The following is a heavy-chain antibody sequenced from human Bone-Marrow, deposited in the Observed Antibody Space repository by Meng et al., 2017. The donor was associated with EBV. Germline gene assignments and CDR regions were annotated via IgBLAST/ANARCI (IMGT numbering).Heavy chain of an antibody. V-gene: IGHV4-30-4*01. Sequence: VRLQEAGPGLVKPSQSLSLTCAVSGGSISSGGYFWSWIRQPPGKGLEWIGYIYYSGSTYYNPSLKSRVTISVDTSKNQFSLKLSSVTATDTAVYYCARGSMLRGVITWFGPWGQGTLVTVSS. J-gene: IGHJ5*02. CDR3: ARGSMLRGVITWFGP. D-gene: IGHD3-10*01. CDR2: IYYSGST. CDR1: GGSISSGGYF.